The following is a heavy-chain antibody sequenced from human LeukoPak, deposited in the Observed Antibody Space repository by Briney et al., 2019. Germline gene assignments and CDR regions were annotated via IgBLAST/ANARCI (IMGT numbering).Heavy chain of an antibody. CDR2: MNPNSGNT. CDR1: GYTFTSYD. Sequence: GASVKVSCKASGYTFTSYDINWERQATGQGLEWMGWMNPNSGNTGYAQKFQGRVTMTRNTSISTAYMELSSLRSEDTAVYYCARGKRAGYCSSTSCPNYYYYMDVWGKGTTVTVSS. D-gene: IGHD2-2*01. CDR3: ARGKRAGYCSSTSCPNYYYYMDV. V-gene: IGHV1-8*01. J-gene: IGHJ6*03.